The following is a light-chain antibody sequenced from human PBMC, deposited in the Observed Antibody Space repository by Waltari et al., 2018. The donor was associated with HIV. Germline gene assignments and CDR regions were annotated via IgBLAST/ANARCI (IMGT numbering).Light chain of an antibody. CDR3: TSYRSGSTLV. Sequence: QSALTQPASVSGSPGQSITISCTGTTSDVGGYDYVSWYQQHPGQAPKLMIFEVTYRPSGVSHRFSGSKSGNTASLTISGLQAEDEADYYCTSYRSGSTLVVGGGTKVTVL. V-gene: IGLV2-14*01. CDR1: TSDVGGYDY. J-gene: IGLJ2*01. CDR2: EVT.